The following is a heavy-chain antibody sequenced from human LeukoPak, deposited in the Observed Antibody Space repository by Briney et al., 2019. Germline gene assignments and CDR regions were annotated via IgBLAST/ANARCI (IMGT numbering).Heavy chain of an antibody. CDR1: GFTFDDYA. CDR3: AKGSSSGLD. D-gene: IGHD6-19*01. V-gene: IGHV3-9*01. CDR2: ISWNSGSI. J-gene: IGHJ4*02. Sequence: GGSLRLSCAASGFTFDDYAMHWVRQAPGKGLEWVSGISWNSGSIGYADSVKGRFTISRDNAKNSLYLQMNSLRAEDTALYYCAKGSSSGLDWGQGTLVTVSS.